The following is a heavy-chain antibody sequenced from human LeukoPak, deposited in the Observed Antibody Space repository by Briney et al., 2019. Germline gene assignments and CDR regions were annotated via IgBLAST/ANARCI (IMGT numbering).Heavy chain of an antibody. CDR2: IYYSGST. CDR1: GGSISSSSYY. Sequence: SETLSLTCTVSGGSISSSSYYWSWIRQPPGKGLEWIGNIYYSGSTNYNPSLKSRVTISVDTSKNQFSLKLSSVTAADTAVYYCARGQRRFDPWGQGILVTVSS. J-gene: IGHJ5*02. V-gene: IGHV4-61*01. CDR3: ARGQRRFDP.